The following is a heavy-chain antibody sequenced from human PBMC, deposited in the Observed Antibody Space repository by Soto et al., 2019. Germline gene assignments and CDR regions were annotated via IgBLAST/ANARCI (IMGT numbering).Heavy chain of an antibody. J-gene: IGHJ4*02. Sequence: GSLRFSCAASGFTFSSYAMHWVRQAPGRGLEWVALISYDGSSKYYADSVRGRFTISRDNSKNTLYLQMNSLRAEDTAVYFCARVHYYDSSGYYEIDYWGQGTWSPSPQ. CDR3: ARVHYYDSSGYYEIDY. CDR2: ISYDGSSK. D-gene: IGHD3-22*01. CDR1: GFTFSSYA. V-gene: IGHV3-30-3*01.